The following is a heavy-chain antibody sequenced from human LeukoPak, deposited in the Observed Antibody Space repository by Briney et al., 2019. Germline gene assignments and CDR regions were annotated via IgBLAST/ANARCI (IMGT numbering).Heavy chain of an antibody. CDR3: AKAGPYSSGIFDY. J-gene: IGHJ4*02. CDR2: ISWDGGNT. Sequence: PGGSLRLSCAASGFTFDDYTMHWVRQAPGKGLEWVSLISWDGGNTYYADSVKGRFTISRDNSKNSLYLQMNSLRTEDTALYYCAKAGPYSSGIFDYWGQGTLVTVSS. V-gene: IGHV3-43*01. CDR1: GFTFDDYT. D-gene: IGHD6-19*01.